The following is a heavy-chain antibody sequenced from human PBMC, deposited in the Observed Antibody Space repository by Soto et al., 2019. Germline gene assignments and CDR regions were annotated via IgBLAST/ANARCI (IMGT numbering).Heavy chain of an antibody. CDR1: GFTFSNYY. J-gene: IGHJ4*02. D-gene: IGHD3-22*01. Sequence: EVSLRLSCAASGFTFSNYYMSWIRQAPGKGLEWVSYISSSSSYTKYADSVKGRFSISRDKAKNSLYLQMNSLRAEDTAVYYCARVNSSGYYPFDYWGQGTLVTISS. CDR2: ISSSSSYT. CDR3: ARVNSSGYYPFDY. V-gene: IGHV3-11*06.